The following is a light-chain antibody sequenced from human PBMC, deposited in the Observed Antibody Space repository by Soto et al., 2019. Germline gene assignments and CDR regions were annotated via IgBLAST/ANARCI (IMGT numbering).Light chain of an antibody. CDR1: QTVTVNS. V-gene: IGKV3-20*01. CDR3: QQSSTTPRT. Sequence: EIVLTQSPGTLSLSPGEGATLSCRASQTVTVNSLAWYQQTPGQTPRLLIYAASTRATGIPDRFNGSGSGTDFVLTISRLEPEDFATYYCQQSSTTPRTFGQGTNVDFK. J-gene: IGKJ1*01. CDR2: AAS.